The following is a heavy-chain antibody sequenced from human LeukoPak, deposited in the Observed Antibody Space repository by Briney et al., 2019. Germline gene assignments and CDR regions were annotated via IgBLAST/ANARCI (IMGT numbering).Heavy chain of an antibody. CDR2: IHTSSTFT. CDR3: ARDMSAAERATDV. CDR1: GFSFSDYH. D-gene: IGHD2-2*01. Sequence: GGSLRLSCAASGFSFSDYHMSWVRQAPGKGLEWISFIHTSSTFTYYADSVKGRFTISRDDAKNSLFLQMNSLRADDTAVYYCARDMSAAERATDVWGQGTTVTVSS. J-gene: IGHJ6*02. V-gene: IGHV3-11*05.